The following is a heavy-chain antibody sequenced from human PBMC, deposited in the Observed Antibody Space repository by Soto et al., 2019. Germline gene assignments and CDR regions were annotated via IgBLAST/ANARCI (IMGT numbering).Heavy chain of an antibody. Sequence: ASVKVSCKASGYTFTDYYMHWVRQAPGQGLEWMGWINPNSGGTNYAQKFQGRVTMTRDTSISTAYMELSRLRSDDTAVYYCARVLFSELPFDYWGQGTLVTVSS. J-gene: IGHJ4*02. V-gene: IGHV1-2*02. D-gene: IGHD2-21*01. CDR1: GYTFTDYY. CDR2: INPNSGGT. CDR3: ARVLFSELPFDY.